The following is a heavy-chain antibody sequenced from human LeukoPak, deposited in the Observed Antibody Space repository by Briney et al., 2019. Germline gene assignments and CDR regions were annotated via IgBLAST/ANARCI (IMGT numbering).Heavy chain of an antibody. Sequence: PSETLSLTCTVSGGSISSSSYYWGWIRQPPGKGLEWIGSIYYSGSTYYNSSLKSRVTISVDTSKNQFSLKLSSVTAADTAVYYCARVRVGATPNFDYWGQGTLVTVSS. J-gene: IGHJ4*02. V-gene: IGHV4-39*07. CDR3: ARVRVGATPNFDY. CDR2: IYYSGST. CDR1: GGSISSSSYY. D-gene: IGHD1-26*01.